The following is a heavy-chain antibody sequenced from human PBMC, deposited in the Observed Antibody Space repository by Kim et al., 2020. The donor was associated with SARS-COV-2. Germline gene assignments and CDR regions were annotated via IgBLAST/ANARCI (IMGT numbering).Heavy chain of an antibody. CDR2: IYYSGST. CDR1: GGSISSSSYY. V-gene: IGHV4-39*01. Sequence: SETLSLTCTVSGGSISSSSYYWGWIRQPPGKGLEWIGSIYYSGSTYYNPSLKSRVTISVDTSKNQFSLKLSSVTAADTAVYYCARHRRGPRRRGAAAYYYYGMDVWGQGTTVTVSS. CDR3: ARHRRGPRRRGAAAYYYYGMDV. J-gene: IGHJ6*02. D-gene: IGHD6-13*01.